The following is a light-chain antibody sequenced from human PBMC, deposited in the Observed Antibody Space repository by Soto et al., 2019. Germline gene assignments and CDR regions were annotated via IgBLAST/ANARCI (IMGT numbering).Light chain of an antibody. CDR2: AAS. J-gene: IGKJ1*01. Sequence: DIPMTQSPSSLSASVGDRVTITCRASQSISSYLNWYQQKPGKAPKLLIYAASSLQSGVPSRFSGSGSGTDFTLTISSLQPEDFATYYCQQSNSLPRTFGLGTKVEIK. CDR3: QQSNSLPRT. CDR1: QSISSY. V-gene: IGKV1-39*01.